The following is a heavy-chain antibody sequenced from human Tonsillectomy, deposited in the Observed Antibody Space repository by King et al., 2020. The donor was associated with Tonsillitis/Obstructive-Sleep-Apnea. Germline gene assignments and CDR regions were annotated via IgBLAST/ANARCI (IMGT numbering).Heavy chain of an antibody. D-gene: IGHD3-3*01. CDR2: IYYSGST. Sequence: QLQESGPGLVKPSQTLSLTCTVSGGSISSGGYYWSWIRQHPGKGLEWIGYIYYSGSTYYNPSLKSRVTISVDTSKNQFSLKLSSVTAADTAVYYCARDRPSYDFWSGYYGRGEGAFDIWGQGTMVTVSS. J-gene: IGHJ3*02. CDR1: GGSISSGGYY. CDR3: ARDRPSYDFWSGYYGRGEGAFDI. V-gene: IGHV4-31*03.